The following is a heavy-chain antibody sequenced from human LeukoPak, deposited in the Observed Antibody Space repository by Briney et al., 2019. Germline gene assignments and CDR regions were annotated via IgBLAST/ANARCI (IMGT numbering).Heavy chain of an antibody. CDR3: ARVPMGSGSYYNPNETV. D-gene: IGHD3-10*01. J-gene: IGHJ4*02. CDR2: ICSSSSYI. V-gene: IGHV3-21*01. Sequence: PGGALGLSCAASGFTFSSYSMNWVRQAPWKGLEWVSSICSSSSYIYYADSVKGRFTISRDNAKNSLYLQMNSLRAEDTAVYYCARVPMGSGSYYNPNETVWGQGTLVTVSS. CDR1: GFTFSSYS.